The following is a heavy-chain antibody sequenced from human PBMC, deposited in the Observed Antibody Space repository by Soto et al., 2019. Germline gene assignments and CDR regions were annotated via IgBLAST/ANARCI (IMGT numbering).Heavy chain of an antibody. J-gene: IGHJ3*02. CDR3: ARDADILTGSDAFDI. CDR1: GFTFSDYY. CDR2: ISSSRSYT. Sequence: QVQLVESGGGLVKPGGSLRLSCAASGFTFSDYYMSWIRQAPGKGLEWVSYISSSRSYTNYADSVKGRFTISRDNAKISLYLQMNSRRAEDTAVYYCARDADILTGSDAFDIWGQGTMVTVSS. V-gene: IGHV3-11*05. D-gene: IGHD3-9*01.